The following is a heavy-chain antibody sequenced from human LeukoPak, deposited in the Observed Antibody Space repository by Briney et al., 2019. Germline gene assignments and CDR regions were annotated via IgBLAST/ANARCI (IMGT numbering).Heavy chain of an antibody. V-gene: IGHV4-59*08. CDR1: GGSISSYY. J-gene: IGHJ4*02. CDR2: IYYSGST. Sequence: PSETLSLTCTVSGGSISSYYWSWIRQPPGKGLEWIGYIYYSGSTNYNPSPKSRVTISVDTSKNQFSLKLSSVTAADTAVYYCASSSYYYDSSGYYPLFDYWGQGTLVTVSS. D-gene: IGHD3-22*01. CDR3: ASSSYYYDSSGYYPLFDY.